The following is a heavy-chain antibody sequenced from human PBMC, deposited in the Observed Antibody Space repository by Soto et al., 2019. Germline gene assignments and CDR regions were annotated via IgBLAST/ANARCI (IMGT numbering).Heavy chain of an antibody. CDR3: AKEAKSGAPASGSYNNPWFDP. V-gene: IGHV3-23*01. D-gene: IGHD3-10*01. Sequence: PGGSLRLSCAASGFTFSSHALSWVRQAPGEGLEWVSSISGSGAATYYANSVKGRFTISRDNSRNTVYLQMNSLRAEDTALYYCAKEAKSGAPASGSYNNPWFDPWGQGALVTVSS. CDR2: ISGSGAAT. J-gene: IGHJ5*02. CDR1: GFTFSSHA.